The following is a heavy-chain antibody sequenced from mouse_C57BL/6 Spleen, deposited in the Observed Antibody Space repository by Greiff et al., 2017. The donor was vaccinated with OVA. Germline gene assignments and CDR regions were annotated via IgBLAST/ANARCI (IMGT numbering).Heavy chain of an antibody. J-gene: IGHJ3*01. CDR1: GYTFTSYW. Sequence: VQLQQPGAELVRPGSSVKLSCKASGYTFTSYWMDWVKQRPGQGLEWIGNLYPSDSETHYNQKFKDKATLTVDKSSSTAYMQLSSLTSEDSAVYYCARGGPWFAYWGQGTLVTVSA. CDR2: LYPSDSET. CDR3: ARGGPWFAY. V-gene: IGHV1-61*01.